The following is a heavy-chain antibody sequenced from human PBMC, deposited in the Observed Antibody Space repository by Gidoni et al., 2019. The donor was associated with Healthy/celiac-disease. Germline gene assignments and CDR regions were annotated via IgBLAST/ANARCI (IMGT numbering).Heavy chain of an antibody. CDR3: AKGPRRKLAMGYYGMDV. CDR1: GFTFDDCA. J-gene: IGHJ6*02. D-gene: IGHD6-6*01. CDR2: ISWNSGSI. Sequence: EVQLVESGGGLVQPGRSLRLSCAASGFTFDDCAMHCVLQAPGKGLEWVSGISWNSGSIGYADSVKGRFTISRDNAKNSLYLQMNSLRAEDTALYYCAKGPRRKLAMGYYGMDVWGQGTTVTVSS. V-gene: IGHV3-9*01.